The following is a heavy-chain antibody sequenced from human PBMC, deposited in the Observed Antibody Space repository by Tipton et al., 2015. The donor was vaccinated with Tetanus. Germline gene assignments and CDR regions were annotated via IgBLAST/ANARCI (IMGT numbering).Heavy chain of an antibody. V-gene: IGHV3-15*07. Sequence: SLRLSCTTSGLFFHNAWMNWVRQAPGKGLEWVGRIKSKTDGGTTDYAARVKDRFSISRDDSKNTLFLLMNSLKIEDTAVYYCTTLGIVGSGSRVDYWGRGTLVTVSS. CDR2: IKSKTDGGTT. D-gene: IGHD1-26*01. J-gene: IGHJ4*02. CDR1: GLFFHNAW. CDR3: TTLGIVGSGSRVDY.